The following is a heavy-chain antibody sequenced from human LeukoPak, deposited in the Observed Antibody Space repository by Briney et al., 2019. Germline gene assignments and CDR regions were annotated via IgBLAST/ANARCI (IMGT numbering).Heavy chain of an antibody. CDR1: GYTFTAHY. CDR3: ARGYCSGGGCSVLDAFDG. CDR2: INPSGGST. Sequence: ASVKVSCKASGYTFTAHYIHWVRRAPGQGLEWMGKINPSGGSTSYPQKFQGRVTMTRDTSTTTVYMELSTLRSEDTAIYYCARGYCSGGGCSVLDAFDGWGQGTMVTVSS. J-gene: IGHJ3*01. V-gene: IGHV1-46*01. D-gene: IGHD2-15*01.